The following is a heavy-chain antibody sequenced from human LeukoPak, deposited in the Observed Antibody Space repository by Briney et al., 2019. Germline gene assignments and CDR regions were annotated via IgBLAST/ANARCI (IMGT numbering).Heavy chain of an antibody. J-gene: IGHJ3*02. CDR1: GFTFSNYW. CDR3: ARDVNRGVFDI. CDR2: IKGDGSEQ. Sequence: GGSLRLSCEVSGFTFSNYWISWVRQAPGKGLEWVANIKGDGSEQESLDSVKGRFTISRDNPKNSVYLQMNRLRAEDTAVYYCARDVNRGVFDIWGQGTMVTVSS. V-gene: IGHV3-7*03. D-gene: IGHD3-10*01.